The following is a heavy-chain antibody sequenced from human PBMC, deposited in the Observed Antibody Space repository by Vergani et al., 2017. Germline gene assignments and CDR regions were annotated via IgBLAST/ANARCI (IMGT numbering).Heavy chain of an antibody. CDR2: TSYRETT. CDR3: ARVPIYYFGSGSQQGYFDY. J-gene: IGHJ4*02. D-gene: IGHD3-10*01. V-gene: IGHV4-30-4*08. CDR1: GSSVKSGDYY. Sequence: QVQLQESGPGLVKPSQTLSLTCSVSGSSVKSGDYYWTWIRQPPGKGLEWLGYTSYRETTNYNVSLKSRISMSMATAKNQFYLNLGSLSAADTAVCSCARVPIYYFGSGSQQGYFDYWGQGTLVIVSS.